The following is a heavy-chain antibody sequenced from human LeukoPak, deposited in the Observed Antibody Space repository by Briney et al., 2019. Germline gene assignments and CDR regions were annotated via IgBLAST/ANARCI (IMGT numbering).Heavy chain of an antibody. V-gene: IGHV4-39*07. CDR2: IYHSGST. CDR1: GGSISSSSYY. Sequence: SETLSLTCTVSGGSISSSSYYWGWIRQPPGKGLEWIGSIYHSGSTYYNPSLKSRVTISVDTSKNQFSLELSSVTAADTAVYYCARVWYDFWSGYSVLNWFDPWGQGTLVTVSS. CDR3: ARVWYDFWSGYSVLNWFDP. D-gene: IGHD3-3*01. J-gene: IGHJ5*02.